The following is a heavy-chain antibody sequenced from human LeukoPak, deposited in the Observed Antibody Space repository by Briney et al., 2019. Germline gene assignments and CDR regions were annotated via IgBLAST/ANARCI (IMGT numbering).Heavy chain of an antibody. D-gene: IGHD5-18*01. V-gene: IGHV1-2*02. Sequence: GASVKVSCKASGYTFTGYYMHWVRQAPGQGLEWMGWINPNSGGTNYAQKFQGRVTMTRDTSISTAYMELSRLRSDDTAVYYCARGRYSHGPPYYYYYGMDVWGQGTTVTVSS. CDR1: GYTFTGYY. CDR2: INPNSGGT. CDR3: ARGRYSHGPPYYYYYGMDV. J-gene: IGHJ6*02.